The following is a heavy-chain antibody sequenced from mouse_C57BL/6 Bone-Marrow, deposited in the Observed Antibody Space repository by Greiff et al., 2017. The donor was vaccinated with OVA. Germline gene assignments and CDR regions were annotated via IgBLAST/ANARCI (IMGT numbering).Heavy chain of an antibody. V-gene: IGHV1-74*01. CDR3: AIPILNGYYGFYWYFDV. Sequence: QVQLQQPGADLVKPGASVKVSCKASGYTFPSYWMHWVKQRPGQGLEWIGRIHPSDSDTNYNQKFKGKATLTVDKSSSTAYMQLSSLTSEDSAVYYCAIPILNGYYGFYWYFDVWGTGTTVTVSS. CDR1: GYTFPSYW. D-gene: IGHD2-3*01. J-gene: IGHJ1*03. CDR2: IHPSDSDT.